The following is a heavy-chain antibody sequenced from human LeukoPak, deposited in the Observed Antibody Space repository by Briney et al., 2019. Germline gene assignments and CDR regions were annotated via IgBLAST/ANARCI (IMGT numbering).Heavy chain of an antibody. CDR1: GGSFSGYY. CDR3: ASQGLLYAFDI. Sequence: SETLSLTCAVYGGSFSGYYWSWVRQPPGKGLEWIGEINHSGSTNYNPSLKSRVSISVDTSKNQFSVKLGSVSAADSDVYYCASQGLLYAFDIWGQGTMVTVSS. CDR2: INHSGST. V-gene: IGHV4-34*01. D-gene: IGHD5-18*01. J-gene: IGHJ3*02.